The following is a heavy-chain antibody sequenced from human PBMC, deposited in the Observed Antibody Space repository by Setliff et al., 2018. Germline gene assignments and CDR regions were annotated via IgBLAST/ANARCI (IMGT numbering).Heavy chain of an antibody. V-gene: IGHV1-69*10. CDR1: GGTFSSYA. D-gene: IGHD2-2*02. CDR3: ARGVVVPAAIGRGFDP. J-gene: IGHJ5*02. Sequence: SVQVSCKASGGTFSSYAISWVRQAPGQGLEWMGGIIPILGIANYAQKFQGRVTITADKSTSTAYMELSSLRSEDTAVYYCARGVVVPAAIGRGFDPWGQGTLVTVS. CDR2: IIPILGIA.